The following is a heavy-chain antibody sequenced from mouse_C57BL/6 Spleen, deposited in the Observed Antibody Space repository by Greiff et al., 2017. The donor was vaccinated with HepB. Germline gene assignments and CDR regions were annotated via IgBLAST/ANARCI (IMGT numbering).Heavy chain of an antibody. D-gene: IGHD2-4*01. CDR2: IHPNSGST. CDR3: ARRGYDYDAAMDY. CDR1: GYTFTSYW. J-gene: IGHJ4*01. Sequence: QVQLQQPGAELVKPGASVKLSCKASGYTFTSYWMHWVKQRPGQGLEWIGMIHPNSGSTNYNEKFKSKATLTVDKSSSTAYMQLSSLTSEASAVYDGARRGYDYDAAMDYWGHGTSVTVSS. V-gene: IGHV1-64*01.